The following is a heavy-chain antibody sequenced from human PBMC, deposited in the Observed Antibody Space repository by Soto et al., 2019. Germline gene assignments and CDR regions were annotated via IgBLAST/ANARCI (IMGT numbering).Heavy chain of an antibody. D-gene: IGHD6-13*01. CDR3: AGFAGGIAAELNAFDI. J-gene: IGHJ3*02. CDR2: ISSSGSTI. CDR1: GFTFSSYA. V-gene: IGHV3-48*04. Sequence: GGSLRLSCAASGFTFSSYAMSWVRQAPGKGLEWVSYISSSGSTIYYADSVKGRFTISRDNAKNSLYLQMNSLRAEDTAVYYCAGFAGGIAAELNAFDIWGQGTMVTVSS.